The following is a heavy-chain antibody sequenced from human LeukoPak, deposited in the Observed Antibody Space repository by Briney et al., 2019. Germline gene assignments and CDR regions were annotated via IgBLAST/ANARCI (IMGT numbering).Heavy chain of an antibody. CDR1: GXSISNYY. Sequence: SETLSLTCTVSGXSISNYYWSWIRQPPGKGLEWIGYIYYSGITNYNPSLKSQVTISVDTSKNQFSLKLSSVTAADTAVYYCARCFDIWGQGTVVTVSS. CDR2: IYYSGIT. V-gene: IGHV4-59*01. J-gene: IGHJ3*02. CDR3: ARCFDI.